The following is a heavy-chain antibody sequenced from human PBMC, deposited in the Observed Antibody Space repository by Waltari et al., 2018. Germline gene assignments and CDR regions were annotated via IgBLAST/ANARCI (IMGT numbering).Heavy chain of an antibody. CDR2: ISYDGSNK. V-gene: IGHV3-30*18. J-gene: IGHJ3*02. CDR1: GLTFSLVG. Sequence: QVQLVESGGGVVQPGRHLRLSCAGVGLTFSLVGMHWVRQAPGKGLEWVAVISYDGSNKYYADSVKGRFTISRDNSKNTLFLQVNSLRVEDTALYYCAKLSGASDAFEIWGQGTTVTVSS. CDR3: AKLSGASDAFEI. D-gene: IGHD2-15*01.